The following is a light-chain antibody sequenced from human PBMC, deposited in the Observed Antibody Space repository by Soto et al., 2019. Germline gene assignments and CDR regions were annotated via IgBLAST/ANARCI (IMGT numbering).Light chain of an antibody. J-gene: IGKJ1*01. CDR2: GAF. CDR3: QQYGSSPRT. Sequence: EIEMTQSPATLSVPPGEGATLSCRASQGVTNNVAWYQQKPGQAPRLLIYGAFTRATGIPARFSGSGSGTEFTLTISRLQSEDFAVYFCQQYGSSPRTFGQGTKVDIK. CDR1: QGVTNN. V-gene: IGKV3-15*01.